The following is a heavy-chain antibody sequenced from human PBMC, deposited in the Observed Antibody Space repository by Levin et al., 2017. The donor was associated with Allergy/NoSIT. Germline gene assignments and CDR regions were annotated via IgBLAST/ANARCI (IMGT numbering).Heavy chain of an antibody. Sequence: RSQTLSLTCVVSGGSISSGIYSWSWIRQPPGKGLEWIGYIYPSGGTFYNPSLKSRVTISADRSKNQFSLRLSSVTAADSAVYYCARVGEVMGGFFDHWGQGTLVPVSS. V-gene: IGHV4-30-2*01. CDR1: GGSISSGIYS. CDR3: ARVGEVMGGFFDH. D-gene: IGHD3-16*01. J-gene: IGHJ4*02. CDR2: IYPSGGT.